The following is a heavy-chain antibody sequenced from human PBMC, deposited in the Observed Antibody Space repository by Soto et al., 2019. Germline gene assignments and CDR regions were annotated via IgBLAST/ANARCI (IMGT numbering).Heavy chain of an antibody. CDR2: ISAYNGNT. CDR3: ARDRGGAAGPKIAVAGKVDY. D-gene: IGHD6-19*01. J-gene: IGHJ4*02. V-gene: IGHV1-18*01. Sequence: QVQLVQSGAEVKKPGASVKVSCKASGYTFTSYGISWVRQAPGQGLGWMGRISAYNGNTNYAQKLQGRVTMTTDTSTSTAYMELRSLRSDDTAVYYCARDRGGAAGPKIAVAGKVDYWGQGTLVTVSS. CDR1: GYTFTSYG.